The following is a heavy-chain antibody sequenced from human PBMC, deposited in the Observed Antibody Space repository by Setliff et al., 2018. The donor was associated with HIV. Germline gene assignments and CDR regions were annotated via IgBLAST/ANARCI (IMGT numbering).Heavy chain of an antibody. CDR2: IYTSGSTSGST. D-gene: IGHD1-26*01. CDR3: ARRMSSGSYYDY. CDR1: GGSISRGDYY. J-gene: IGHJ4*02. V-gene: IGHV4-61*09. Sequence: SETLSLTCTVSGGSISRGDYYWNWIRQPAGKGLEWIGHIYTSGSTSGSTNYNPSLKSRVTIAVDTSKNQISLKLSSVTAADTAVYYCARRMSSGSYYDYWGQGTLVTVSS.